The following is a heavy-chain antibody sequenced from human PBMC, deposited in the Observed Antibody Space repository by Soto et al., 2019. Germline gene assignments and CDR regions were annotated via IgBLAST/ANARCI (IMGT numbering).Heavy chain of an antibody. CDR3: ARDPNLRTTAYGIDG. J-gene: IGHJ6*02. Sequence: AAVKVSCKSSGYTFSFYAMHWVRQAPGQRLEWMGWINAGNGNTKYSQKFQDRVTITRDTSANTAYMELSSLRSEDTAVYYCARDPNLRTTAYGIDGWGQGTTVTAFS. CDR2: INAGNGNT. CDR1: GYTFSFYA. D-gene: IGHD1-1*01. V-gene: IGHV1-3*01.